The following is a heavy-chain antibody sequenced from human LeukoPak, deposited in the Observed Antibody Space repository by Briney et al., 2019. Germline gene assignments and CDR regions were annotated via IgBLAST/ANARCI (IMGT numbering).Heavy chain of an antibody. V-gene: IGHV3-49*03. J-gene: IGHJ5*02. D-gene: IGHD3-10*01. Sequence: PGGSLRLSCTASGFTFGDYAMSWFRQAPGKGLEWVGFIRSKAYGGTTEYAASVKGRFTISRDDSKSIAYLQMNSLKTEDTAVYYCTSLRGRITMVRGVIDEFGPWGQGTLVTVSS. CDR1: GFTFGDYA. CDR3: TSLRGRITMVRGVIDEFGP. CDR2: IRSKAYGGTT.